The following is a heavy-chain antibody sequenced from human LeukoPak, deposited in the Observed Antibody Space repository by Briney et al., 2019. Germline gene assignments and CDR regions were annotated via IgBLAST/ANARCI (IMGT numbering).Heavy chain of an antibody. CDR3: ARRVTIRIHNWFDP. Sequence: PSETLSLTCTVSGGSISSSSYYGGWVRQPPGKGLEWTGNIYYSGSTYYNPSLKSRVTISVDTSKNQFSLKLSSVTAADTAVYYCARRVTIRIHNWFDPWGQGTLVSASS. CDR1: GGSISSSSYY. V-gene: IGHV4-39*01. CDR2: IYYSGST. D-gene: IGHD5-12*01. J-gene: IGHJ5*02.